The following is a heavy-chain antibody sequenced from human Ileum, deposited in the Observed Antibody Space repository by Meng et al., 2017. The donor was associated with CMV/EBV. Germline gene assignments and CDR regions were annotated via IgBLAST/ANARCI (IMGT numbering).Heavy chain of an antibody. CDR1: GFTFSSYA. Sequence: GGSLRLSCAASGFTFSSYAMSWVRQAPGKGLEWVSAISGSGGSTYYADSVKGRFTISRDNSKNTLYLQMNSLRAEDTAVYYCAKDNTKRCGSGGSCYYGYWGQGTLVTGSS. J-gene: IGHJ4*02. D-gene: IGHD2-15*01. CDR2: ISGSGGST. CDR3: AKDNTKRCGSGGSCYYGY. V-gene: IGHV3-23*01.